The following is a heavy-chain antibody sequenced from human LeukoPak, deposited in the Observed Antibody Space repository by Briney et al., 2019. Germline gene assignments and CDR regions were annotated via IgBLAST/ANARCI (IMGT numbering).Heavy chain of an antibody. CDR3: ARELRKSNWFDP. Sequence: GGSLRLSCAASGFTFSSYSMNWVRQAPGKGLEWVSSISSSSSYIYYADSVKGRSTISRGNAKNSLYLQMNSLRAEDTAVYYCARELRKSNWFDPWGQGTLVTVSS. J-gene: IGHJ5*02. CDR1: GFTFSSYS. V-gene: IGHV3-21*01. CDR2: ISSSSSYI. D-gene: IGHD2-15*01.